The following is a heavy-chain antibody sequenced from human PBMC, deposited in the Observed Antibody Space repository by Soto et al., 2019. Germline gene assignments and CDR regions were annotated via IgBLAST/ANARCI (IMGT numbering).Heavy chain of an antibody. D-gene: IGHD6-13*01. Sequence: ASVKVSCKASGYTFTSYGVSWVRQAPGQGLEWMGWISAYNGNTNYAQKLQGRVTMTTDTSTSTAYMELRSLRSDDTAVYYCARSRRAAEINWFDPWGQGTLVTVSS. CDR3: ARSRRAAEINWFDP. J-gene: IGHJ5*02. CDR1: GYTFTSYG. CDR2: ISAYNGNT. V-gene: IGHV1-18*01.